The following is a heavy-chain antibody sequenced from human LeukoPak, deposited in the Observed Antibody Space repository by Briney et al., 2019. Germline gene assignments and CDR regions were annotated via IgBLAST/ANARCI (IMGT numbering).Heavy chain of an antibody. CDR2: IYYSGST. J-gene: IGHJ4*02. Sequence: SETLSLTPTVSGGSISRYYWSWIRQPPRKGLEWIGYIYYSGSTNYTPSLKSRVTISVDTSKNQFSLKLNYVTAADTAVYYCARLPLRSHFDYWGQGTLVTASS. CDR1: GGSISRYY. V-gene: IGHV4-59*08. CDR3: ARLPLRSHFDY.